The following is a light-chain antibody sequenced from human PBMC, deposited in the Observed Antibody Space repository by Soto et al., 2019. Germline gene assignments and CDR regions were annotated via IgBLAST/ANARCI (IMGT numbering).Light chain of an antibody. CDR2: GAS. J-gene: IGKJ1*01. V-gene: IGKV3-20*01. Sequence: EIVLTQSPGTLSLSPGERATLSCRSSQSVRSSYLAWYQQKPGQAPRLLIYGASSRATGIPDRFSGSGSGTDSTLTISRLEPEDFAVYYCQQYGSSPWTFGQGTKVDIK. CDR1: QSVRSSY. CDR3: QQYGSSPWT.